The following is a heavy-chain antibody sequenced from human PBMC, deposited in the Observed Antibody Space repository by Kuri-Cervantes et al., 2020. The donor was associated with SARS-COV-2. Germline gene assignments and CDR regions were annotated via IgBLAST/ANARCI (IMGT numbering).Heavy chain of an antibody. CDR2: ISYDGSNK. V-gene: IGHV3-30-3*01. CDR1: GFTFSSYA. D-gene: IGHD6-13*01. J-gene: IGHJ1*01. Sequence: SLKISCAASGFTFSSYAMHWVRQAPGKGLEWVAVISYDGSNKYYADSVKGRFTISRDNSKNTLYLQMNSLRAEDTAVYYCARARAAAGTFIEYFQHWGQGTLVTVSS. CDR3: ARARAAAGTFIEYFQH.